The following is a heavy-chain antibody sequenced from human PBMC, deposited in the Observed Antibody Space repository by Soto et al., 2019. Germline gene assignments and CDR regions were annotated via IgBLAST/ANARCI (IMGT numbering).Heavy chain of an antibody. J-gene: IGHJ6*02. V-gene: IGHV4-59*01. CDR2: IYYSGST. CDR3: AGMIIVPASEYYYYGMDV. D-gene: IGHD1-26*01. Sequence: QVQLQESGPGLVKPSETLSLTCTVSGGSISRYYWSWIRQPPGKGLEWIGYIYYSGSTNYNPSLKSIVTISADASKNEFSLQLRSVAAAATAVYYCAGMIIVPASEYYYYGMDVCGQGTKVTVSS. CDR1: GGSISRYY.